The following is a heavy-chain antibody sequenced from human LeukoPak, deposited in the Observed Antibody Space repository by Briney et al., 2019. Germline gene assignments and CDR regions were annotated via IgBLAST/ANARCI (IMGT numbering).Heavy chain of an antibody. CDR3: ARETAYYGSGGGIDY. Sequence: GGSLRLSCAASGFTFSSYSMNWARQAPGKGLEWVSYISSSSSTIYYADSVKGRFTISRDNAKNSLYLQMNSLRAEDTAVYYCARETAYYGSGGGIDYWGQGTLVTVSS. D-gene: IGHD3-10*01. V-gene: IGHV3-48*01. J-gene: IGHJ4*02. CDR2: ISSSSSTI. CDR1: GFTFSSYS.